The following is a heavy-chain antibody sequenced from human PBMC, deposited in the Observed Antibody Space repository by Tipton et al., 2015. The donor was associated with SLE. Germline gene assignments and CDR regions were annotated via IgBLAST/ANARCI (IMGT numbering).Heavy chain of an antibody. V-gene: IGHV1-18*01. CDR3: AREGSVAGMNDY. Sequence: QSGPEVKKPGASVKVSCKASGYTFSIYGISWVRQAPGQGLEWMGWISGYNANTNYAQKFQGRVTMTTDTSTSTAYMELRSLRSDDTAVYYCAREGSVAGMNDYWGQGTLVTVSS. CDR2: ISGYNANT. CDR1: GYTFSIYG. D-gene: IGHD6-19*01. J-gene: IGHJ4*02.